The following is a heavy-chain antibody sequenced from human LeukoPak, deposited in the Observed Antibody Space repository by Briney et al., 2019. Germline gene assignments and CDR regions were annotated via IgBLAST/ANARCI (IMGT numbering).Heavy chain of an antibody. CDR2: ITRGSIYT. V-gene: IGHV3-21*01. D-gene: IGHD5-18*01. Sequence: PGGSLRLSCAASGFTFSNYNMNWVRQTPGKGLEWVSSITRGSIYTFYADSVKGRFTISRDNAKNSLYLQMNSLRAEDTAVYYCARDRRYGYYFDYWGQGILVTVSS. J-gene: IGHJ4*02. CDR3: ARDRRYGYYFDY. CDR1: GFTFSNYN.